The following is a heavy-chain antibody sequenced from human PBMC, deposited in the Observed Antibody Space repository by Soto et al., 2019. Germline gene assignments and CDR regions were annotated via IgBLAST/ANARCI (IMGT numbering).Heavy chain of an antibody. J-gene: IGHJ6*02. D-gene: IGHD2-21*02. Sequence: QITLKESGPTLVKPTQTLTLTCTFSGLSLSTTGVGVGWIRQPPGKALEWLALIYWDDDKRYSPSLKSRLTLTNDTSKNQVVLTMTNMDPVDTATYYCVQSRCGGDCLQSYSSHSYYGLDVWGQGTTVTVSS. V-gene: IGHV2-5*02. CDR2: IYWDDDK. CDR3: VQSRCGGDCLQSYSSHSYYGLDV. CDR1: GLSLSTTGVG.